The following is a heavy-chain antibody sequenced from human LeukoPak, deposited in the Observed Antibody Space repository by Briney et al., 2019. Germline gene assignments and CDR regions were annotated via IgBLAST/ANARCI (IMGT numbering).Heavy chain of an antibody. Sequence: GGSLRLSCAASGFTFSTYGIHWVRQAPGKGLEWVAFIRYDGSNKYYADSVKGRFTISRDNSKNTLYLQMNSLRAEDTAVYYCAKERQWLARPIDYWGQGTLVTVSS. V-gene: IGHV3-30*02. CDR2: IRYDGSNK. D-gene: IGHD6-19*01. CDR3: AKERQWLARPIDY. CDR1: GFTFSTYG. J-gene: IGHJ4*02.